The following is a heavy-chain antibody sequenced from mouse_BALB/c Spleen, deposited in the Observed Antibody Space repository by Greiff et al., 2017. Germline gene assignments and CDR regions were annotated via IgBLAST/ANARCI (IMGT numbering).Heavy chain of an antibody. Sequence: EVHLVESGGGLVKPGGSLKLSCAASGFTFSDYYMYWVRQTPEKRLEWVATISDGGSYTYYPDSVKGRFTISRDNAKNNLYLQMSSLKSEDTAMYYCARGGVKDYFDYWGQGTTLTVSS. CDR2: ISDGGSYT. V-gene: IGHV5-4*02. CDR1: GFTFSDYY. J-gene: IGHJ2*01. D-gene: IGHD1-3*01. CDR3: ARGGVKDYFDY.